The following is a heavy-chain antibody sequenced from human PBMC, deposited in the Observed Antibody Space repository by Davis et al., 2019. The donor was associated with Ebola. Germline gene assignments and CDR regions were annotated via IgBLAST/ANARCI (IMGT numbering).Heavy chain of an antibody. CDR2: ISWNSGSI. CDR3: AKDSSSSGLYYYGMDV. D-gene: IGHD6-6*01. J-gene: IGHJ6*04. Sequence: SLKISCAASGFTFSSYGMHWVRQAPGKGLEWVSGISWNSGSIGYADSVKGRFTISRDNAKNSLYLQMNSLRAEDTALYYCAKDSSSSGLYYYGMDVWGKGTTVTVSS. V-gene: IGHV3-9*01. CDR1: GFTFSSYG.